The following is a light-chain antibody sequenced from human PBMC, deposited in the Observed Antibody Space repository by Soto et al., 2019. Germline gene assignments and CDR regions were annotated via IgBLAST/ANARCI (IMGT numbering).Light chain of an antibody. CDR1: SSNIGSNY. J-gene: IGLJ1*01. CDR2: RNN. CDR3: AAWDDSLSVFYV. V-gene: IGLV1-47*01. Sequence: QSALTQPPSASGTPGQRVTISCSGSSSNIGSNYVYWYQQLPRPAPKLLIYRNNQRPSGVPDRFSGSKSGTSASLAISGLRSEDEADYYCAAWDDSLSVFYVFGTGTKVTVL.